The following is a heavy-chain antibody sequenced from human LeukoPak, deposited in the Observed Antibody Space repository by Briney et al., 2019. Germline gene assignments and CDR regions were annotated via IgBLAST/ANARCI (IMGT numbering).Heavy chain of an antibody. V-gene: IGHV3-21*01. J-gene: IGHJ4*02. CDR1: GFTFSTYW. D-gene: IGHD5-24*01. CDR2: ISSGSTYI. Sequence: GGSLRLSCAASGFTFSTYWMSWIRQAPGKGLEWVSSISSGSTYIYYADSVKGRFTVSRDNAKNSLYLQMNSLRAEDTAVYYCATGDGYKFDYWGQGTLVTVSS. CDR3: ATGDGYKFDY.